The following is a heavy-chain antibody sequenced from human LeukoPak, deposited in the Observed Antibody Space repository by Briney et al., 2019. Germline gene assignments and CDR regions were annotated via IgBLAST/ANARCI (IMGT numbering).Heavy chain of an antibody. J-gene: IGHJ4*02. V-gene: IGHV4-39*07. Sequence: SETLSLTCTVSGGSISSSTYTWGWIRQPPGKGLEWIGGISYSETTYYNPSLKSRVTISVDTSKSQFSLKLSSVTAADTAVYYCAREHKDYDGDGYYYAYWGQGTLVTVSS. CDR3: AREHKDYDGDGYYYAY. CDR1: GGSISSSTYT. D-gene: IGHD4-17*01. CDR2: ISYSETT.